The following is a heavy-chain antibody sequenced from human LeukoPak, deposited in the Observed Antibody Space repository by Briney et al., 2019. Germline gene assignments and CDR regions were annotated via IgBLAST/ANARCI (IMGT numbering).Heavy chain of an antibody. CDR2: ISGSGGST. J-gene: IGHJ1*01. CDR1: GFILSSYA. CDR3: AKGAAYYYDSSGYFQH. D-gene: IGHD3-22*01. V-gene: IGHV3-23*01. Sequence: GGSLRLSCAASGFILSSYAMSWVRQAPGKGLDWVSAISGSGGSTYYADSVKGRFTISRDNSKNTLYLQMNSLRAEDTAIYYCAKGAAYYYDSSGYFQHWGQGTLVTVSS.